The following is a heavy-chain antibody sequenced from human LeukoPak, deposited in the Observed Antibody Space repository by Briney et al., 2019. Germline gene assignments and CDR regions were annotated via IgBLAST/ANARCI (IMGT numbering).Heavy chain of an antibody. CDR1: GFTFSSYW. CDR2: INHNANVN. J-gene: IGHJ6*02. D-gene: IGHD3-16*01. V-gene: IGHV3-7*03. CDR3: ARGGGLDV. Sequence: GGSLRLSCAASGFTFSSYWMNWARQAPGKGLEWVASINHNANVNYYVDSVKGRFTISRDNAKNSLYLQMSNLRAEDTAVYFCARGGGLDVWGQGATVTVSS.